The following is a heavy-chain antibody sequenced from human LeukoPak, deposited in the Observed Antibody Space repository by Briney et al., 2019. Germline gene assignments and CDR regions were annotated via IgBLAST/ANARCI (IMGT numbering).Heavy chain of an antibody. J-gene: IGHJ4*02. CDR2: ISYDGSNK. CDR3: ARGVTYYYDSSGYLFDY. CDR1: GFTFSSYA. D-gene: IGHD3-22*01. V-gene: IGHV3-30-3*01. Sequence: PGGSLRLSCAASGFTFSSYAMHWVRQAPGKGLEWVAVISYDGSNKYYADSVKGRFTISRDNSKNTLYLQMNSLRAEDTAVYYCARGVTYYYDSSGYLFDYWGQGTLVTVSS.